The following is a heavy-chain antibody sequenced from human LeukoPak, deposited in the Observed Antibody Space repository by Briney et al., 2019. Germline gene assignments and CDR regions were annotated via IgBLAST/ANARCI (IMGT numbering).Heavy chain of an antibody. D-gene: IGHD3-3*01. CDR3: ARGVVITGLDY. V-gene: IGHV4-59*01. J-gene: IGHJ4*02. CDR2: IYSSGNT. CDR1: GGFISSYY. Sequence: KSSETLSFTCTGSGGFISSYYWNWIRQTPGKGLEWIGSIYSSGNTNYNPSLKSRVTISVDTSKNQFSLMLTSVTAADTAVYYCARGVVITGLDYWGQGTLVTVSS.